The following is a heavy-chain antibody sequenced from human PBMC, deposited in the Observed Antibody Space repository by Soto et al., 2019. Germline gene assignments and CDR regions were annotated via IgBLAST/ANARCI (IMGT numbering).Heavy chain of an antibody. J-gene: IGHJ6*02. CDR3: ARGNSTVCYNCYYYGKSV. V-gene: IGHV1-2*04. Sequence: ASVKVSCKASGHTFSGYYIHWVRRAPGQGLEWMGWINPNSGVTNYAQKFQDWVTMTRDTSINTAYLELSRLRTDDTAVYYCARGNSTVCYNCYYYGKSVSHRGTTVTVSS. CDR2: INPNSGVT. CDR1: GHTFSGYY. D-gene: IGHD2-2*02.